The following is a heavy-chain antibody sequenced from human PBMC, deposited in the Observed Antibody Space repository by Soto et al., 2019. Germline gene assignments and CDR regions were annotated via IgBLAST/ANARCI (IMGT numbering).Heavy chain of an antibody. Sequence: GGSLRLSCAASGFTFSSYWMHWVRQAPGKGLVWVSRINSDGSSTSYADSVKVRFTISRDNAKNTLYLQMNSLRAEDTAVYYCARFLRYDRWFDPWGQGTLVTVSS. CDR3: ARFLRYDRWFDP. V-gene: IGHV3-74*01. J-gene: IGHJ5*02. D-gene: IGHD3-3*01. CDR2: INSDGSST. CDR1: GFTFSSYW.